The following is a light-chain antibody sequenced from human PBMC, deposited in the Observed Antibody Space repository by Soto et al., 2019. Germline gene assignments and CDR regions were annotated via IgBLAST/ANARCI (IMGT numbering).Light chain of an antibody. CDR3: QSYDSSLSGYV. V-gene: IGLV1-40*01. CDR2: GNS. CDR1: SSNIGAGYD. J-gene: IGLJ1*01. Sequence: SVLTQPPSVSGAPGQRVTISCTGSSSNIGAGYDVHWYQQLPGTAPKLLIYGNSNRPSGVPDRFSGSKSGTSASLVITGLQAEDEADYYCQSYDSSLSGYVFGTGTKVTVL.